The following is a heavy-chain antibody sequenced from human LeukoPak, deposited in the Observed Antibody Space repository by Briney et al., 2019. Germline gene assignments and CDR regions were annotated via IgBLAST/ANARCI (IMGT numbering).Heavy chain of an antibody. CDR2: ISTSDNTI. V-gene: IGHV3-11*04. J-gene: IGHJ4*02. CDR3: ARVGRSGWDFDH. Sequence: PGGPLRLSCAASGFTFSDYYMSWIRQAPGKGLEWVSFISTSDNTIYYADSVKGRFTISRDNANNSLFLQLISLTVDDTAVYYCARVGRSGWDFDHWGQGTLVTVSS. D-gene: IGHD6-19*01. CDR1: GFTFSDYY.